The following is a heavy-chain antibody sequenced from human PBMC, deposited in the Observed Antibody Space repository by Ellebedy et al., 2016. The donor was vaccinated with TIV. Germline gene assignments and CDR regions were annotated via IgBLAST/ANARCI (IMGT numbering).Heavy chain of an antibody. V-gene: IGHV4-61*08. CDR2: IYYSGST. J-gene: IGHJ4*02. CDR1: GGSISSGGYY. D-gene: IGHD5-18*01. Sequence: SETLSLTCTVSGGSISSGGYYWSWIRQHPGKGLEWIGYIYYSGSTNYNPSLKSRVTISVDTSKNQFSLKLSSVTAADTAVYYCARGSSYGMTNFDYWGQGTLVTVSS. CDR3: ARGSSYGMTNFDY.